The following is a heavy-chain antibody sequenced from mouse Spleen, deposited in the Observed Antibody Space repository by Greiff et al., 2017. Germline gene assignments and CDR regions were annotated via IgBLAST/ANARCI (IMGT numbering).Heavy chain of an antibody. CDR3: TINWDKGAWYFDV. J-gene: IGHJ1*01. CDR2: IYPGNSDT. CDR1: GYTFTSYW. Sequence: EVQLQQSGTVLARPGASVKMSCKTSGYTFTSYWMHWVKQRPGQGLEWIGAIYPGNSDTSYNQKFKGKAKLTAVTSASTAYMELSSLTNEDSAVYYCTINWDKGAWYFDVWGAGTTVTVSS. D-gene: IGHD4-1*02. V-gene: IGHV1-5*01.